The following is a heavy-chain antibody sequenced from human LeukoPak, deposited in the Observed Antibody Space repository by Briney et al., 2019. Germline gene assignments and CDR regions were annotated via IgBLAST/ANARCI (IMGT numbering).Heavy chain of an antibody. Sequence: PGGSLRLSCAASGFTFSSYGMHWVRQAPGKGLEWVAVIWYDGSNKYYADSVKGRFTISRDNAKNSLYLQMNSLRAEDTAVYYCARDSPGDDILTGYYTDPFDYWGQGTLVTVSS. CDR2: IWYDGSNK. J-gene: IGHJ4*02. CDR3: ARDSPGDDILTGYYTDPFDY. CDR1: GFTFSSYG. V-gene: IGHV3-33*01. D-gene: IGHD3-9*01.